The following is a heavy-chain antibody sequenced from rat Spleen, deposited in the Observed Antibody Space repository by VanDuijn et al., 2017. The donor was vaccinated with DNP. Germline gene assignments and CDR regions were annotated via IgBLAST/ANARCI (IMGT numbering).Heavy chain of an antibody. Sequence: EVQLVESGGGLVQPGRSLKLSCAASGFTFSDYYMAWVRQAPTEGLECVAYISYHGGKPYYGDSVKGRFTISRNNVNSILYLQMDSLRSEDTATYYCTTLNYYASLSGYFDYWGQGVMVTVSS. D-gene: IGHD1-12*01. J-gene: IGHJ2*01. V-gene: IGHV5-20*01. CDR1: GFTFSDYY. CDR2: ISYHGGKP. CDR3: TTLNYYASLSGYFDY.